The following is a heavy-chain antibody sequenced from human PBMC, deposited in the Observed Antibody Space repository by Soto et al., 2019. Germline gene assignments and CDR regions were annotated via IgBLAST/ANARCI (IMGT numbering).Heavy chain of an antibody. D-gene: IGHD1-26*01. V-gene: IGHV1-18*01. CDR1: GYTFTSYG. CDR3: ARDRFDVGATHWFDP. Sequence: QVQLVQSGAEVKKPGASVKVSCTASGYTFTSYGISWVRQAPGQGLEWMGWISAYNGNTNYAQKLQCRVTMTTDTSTSTAYMELRSLRSDDTAVYYCARDRFDVGATHWFDPWGQGTMVTVSS. J-gene: IGHJ5*02. CDR2: ISAYNGNT.